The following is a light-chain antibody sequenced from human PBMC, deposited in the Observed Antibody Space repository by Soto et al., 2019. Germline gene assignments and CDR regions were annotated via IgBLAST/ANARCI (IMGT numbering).Light chain of an antibody. J-gene: IGLJ1*01. V-gene: IGLV2-14*01. CDR2: EVS. Sequence: QSVLTQPASVSGSPGQAMTISCTGTSSDVGGYNYVSWYQQHPSKAPKLMIYEVSNRPSGVSDRFSGSKSGNTASLTISGLQAEDEADYYCTSYTSSSTPVFGTGTKVTVL. CDR3: TSYTSSSTPV. CDR1: SSDVGGYNY.